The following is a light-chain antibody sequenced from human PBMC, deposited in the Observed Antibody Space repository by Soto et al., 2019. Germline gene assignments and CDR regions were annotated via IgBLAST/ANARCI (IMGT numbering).Light chain of an antibody. V-gene: IGKV3-20*01. J-gene: IGKJ1*01. CDR1: QSVGSSY. CDR2: GTS. Sequence: EVVLTQSPGTLSLSPGERATLSCRASQSVGSSYLAWYQQKPGQAPRVLIYGTSSRATGIPDRFSGNGSGTDFTLTISRLEPEDFAVYYCQQYTTSSWTFGQGTKVDIK. CDR3: QQYTTSSWT.